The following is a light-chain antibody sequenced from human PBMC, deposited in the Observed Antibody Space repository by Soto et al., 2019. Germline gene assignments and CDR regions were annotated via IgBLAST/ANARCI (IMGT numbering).Light chain of an antibody. J-gene: IGKJ1*01. CDR2: DAS. CDR3: QQYNSYST. CDR1: QSLSSW. V-gene: IGKV1-5*01. Sequence: DIQMTQSPSTLSASVGDRVTITCRASQSLSSWLAWYQQKPGKAPQLLIYDASSLESGVPSRFSGSGSGTEFTLTISSLQPDDFATYYCQQYNSYSTFGQGTKVDIK.